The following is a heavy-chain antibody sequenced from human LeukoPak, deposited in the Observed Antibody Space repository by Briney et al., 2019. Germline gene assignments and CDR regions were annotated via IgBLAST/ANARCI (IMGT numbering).Heavy chain of an antibody. CDR2: IWYDGSNK. Sequence: PGGSLRLSCAASGFTFSSYGMHWVRQAPGKGLEWVAVIWYDGSNKYYADSVKGRFTISRDNSKNTLYLQMNSLRAEDTAVYYCARGGRGTTGTSRRISYYYYYMDVWGKGTTVTVSS. V-gene: IGHV3-33*01. CDR3: ARGGRGTTGTSRRISYYYYYMDV. CDR1: GFTFSSYG. D-gene: IGHD1-1*01. J-gene: IGHJ6*03.